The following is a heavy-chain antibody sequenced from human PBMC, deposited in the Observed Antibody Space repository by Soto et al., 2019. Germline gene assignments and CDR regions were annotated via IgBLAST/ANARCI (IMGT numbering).Heavy chain of an antibody. CDR3: AKTRGTATNAFDI. D-gene: IGHD1-1*01. V-gene: IGHV4-39*01. CDR1: GGSISSTTYY. CDR2: IYYSGTT. Sequence: QLQLQESGPGLVKPSETLSLMCTVSGGSISSTTYYWDWIRQPPGMGLEWIGSIYYSGTTYYNPSLKSRVTISVDTSKSQFSLKLSSVTAADTAVYYCAKTRGTATNAFDIWGQGTMVTVSS. J-gene: IGHJ3*02.